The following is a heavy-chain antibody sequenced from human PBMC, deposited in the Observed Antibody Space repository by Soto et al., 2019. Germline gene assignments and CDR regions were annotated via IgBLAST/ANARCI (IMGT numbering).Heavy chain of an antibody. V-gene: IGHV1-18*04. CDR3: ARVLRFLEWPRGYYYGMDV. Sequence: ASVKVSCKASGYTFTSYGISWVRQAPGQGLEWMGWISAYNGNTNYAQKLQGRVTMTTDTSTSTAYMELRSLRSDDTAVYYCARVLRFLEWPRGYYYGMDVWGQGTTVTVSS. CDR1: GYTFTSYG. CDR2: ISAYNGNT. J-gene: IGHJ6*02. D-gene: IGHD3-3*01.